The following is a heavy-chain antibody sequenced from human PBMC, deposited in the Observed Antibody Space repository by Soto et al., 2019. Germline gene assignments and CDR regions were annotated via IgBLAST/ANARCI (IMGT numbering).Heavy chain of an antibody. CDR3: ASLILGYCSSTSCYAYYYYGMDV. CDR1: GFTFSSYS. D-gene: IGHD2-2*01. V-gene: IGHV3-48*02. CDR2: ISSSSSTV. Sequence: GGSLRLSCAAPGFTFSSYSMNWVRQAPGKGLEWVSYISSSSSTVYYADSVKGRFTISRDNAKNSLYLQMNSLRDEDTAVYYCASLILGYCSSTSCYAYYYYGMDVWGQGTTVTVSS. J-gene: IGHJ6*02.